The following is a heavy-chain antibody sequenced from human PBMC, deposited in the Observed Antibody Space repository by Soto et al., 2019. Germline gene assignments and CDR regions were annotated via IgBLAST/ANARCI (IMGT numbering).Heavy chain of an antibody. J-gene: IGHJ6*02. D-gene: IGHD3-9*01. V-gene: IGHV1-69*06. Sequence: SVKVSCKASGGTFSSYAISWVRQAPGQGLEWMGGIIPIFGTANYAQKFQGRVTITADKSTSTAYMELSSLRSEDTAVYYCARVAYLAYDILTGYYQHSNYYYGMDVWGQGTTVTVSS. CDR2: IIPIFGTA. CDR3: ARVAYLAYDILTGYYQHSNYYYGMDV. CDR1: GGTFSSYA.